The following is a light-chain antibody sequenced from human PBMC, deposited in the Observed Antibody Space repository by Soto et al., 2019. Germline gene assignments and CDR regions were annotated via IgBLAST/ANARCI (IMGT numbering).Light chain of an antibody. CDR2: AAS. V-gene: IGKV3-20*01. J-gene: IGKJ1*01. CDR1: QSVNSNY. Sequence: EIVLTQSPGTLSLSPGERATLSCRASQSVNSNYLAWYQQKPGQAPRLLIYAASSRATAIPDRFSGSGSGADFTLTISRLEPEDFAVYYCQQYGSSPKTFGQGTKLEIK. CDR3: QQYGSSPKT.